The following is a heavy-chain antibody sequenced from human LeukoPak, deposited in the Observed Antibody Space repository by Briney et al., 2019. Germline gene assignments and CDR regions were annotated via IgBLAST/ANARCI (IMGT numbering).Heavy chain of an antibody. CDR3: ARRRGYTYGHVDF. Sequence: SETLSLTCTVSGGSISSSGYYWGWIRQPPGKGLELIANIYHSGSTYYNPSLKSRVTTSVDTSKNPFSLKLNSVTAADTAVYYCARRRGYTYGHVDFWGQGTLVTVSS. CDR1: GGSISSSGYY. D-gene: IGHD5-18*01. J-gene: IGHJ4*02. V-gene: IGHV4-39*01. CDR2: IYHSGST.